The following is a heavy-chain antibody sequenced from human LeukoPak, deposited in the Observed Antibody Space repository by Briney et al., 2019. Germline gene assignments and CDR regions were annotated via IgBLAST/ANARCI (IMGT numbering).Heavy chain of an antibody. D-gene: IGHD5-18*01. Sequence: GGSLRLSCAASGFTFTNACMNWVRQAPGKGLEWAGRIKSKTDGETTYYAAPVKGRFTISRDDSKNTVSLQMNSLKIEDTAVYYCSSGGYTYGSDYWGQGTLVTVSS. CDR1: GFTFTNAC. CDR2: IKSKTDGETT. V-gene: IGHV3-15*01. CDR3: SSGGYTYGSDY. J-gene: IGHJ4*02.